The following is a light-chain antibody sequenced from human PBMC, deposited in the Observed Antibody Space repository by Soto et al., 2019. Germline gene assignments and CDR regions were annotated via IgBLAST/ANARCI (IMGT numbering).Light chain of an antibody. CDR3: QQFSSYPLT. Sequence: IQMTQSPSTLSGSVGDRVTITCRASQTISSWLAWYQQKPGKAPKLLIYKASTLKSGVPSRFSGSGSGTEFTLTISSLQPDDFAVYYCQQFSSYPLTFGGGTKVDIK. CDR2: KAS. J-gene: IGKJ4*01. V-gene: IGKV1-5*03. CDR1: QTISSW.